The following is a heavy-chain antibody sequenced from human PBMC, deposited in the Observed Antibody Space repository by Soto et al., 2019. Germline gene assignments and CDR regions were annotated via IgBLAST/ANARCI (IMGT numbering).Heavy chain of an antibody. CDR2: INAGNGNT. V-gene: IGHV1-3*01. J-gene: IGHJ6*02. D-gene: IGHD5-18*01. CDR3: ARDVRRIQLRLHNYYYGMDV. CDR1: GYTFTSYA. Sequence: GASVKVSCKASGYTFTSYAMHWVCQAPGQRLEWMGWINAGNGNTKYSQKFQGRVTITRDTSASTAYMELSSLRSEDTAVYYCARDVRRIQLRLHNYYYGMDVWGQGTTVTVSS.